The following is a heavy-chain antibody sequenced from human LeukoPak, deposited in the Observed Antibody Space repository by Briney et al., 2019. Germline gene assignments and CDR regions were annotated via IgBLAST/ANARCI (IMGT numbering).Heavy chain of an antibody. V-gene: IGHV3-66*03. CDR2: IYSCGST. CDR1: GFTVSSNY. J-gene: IGHJ4*02. CDR3: AAEYLTNN. Sequence: GGSLRLSCAASGFTVSSNYMSWIRQAPGKGLDWVSVIYSCGSTYYADSVKGRFTISRDNSKNTLYLQMNNLRAEDTAVYYCAAEYLTNNWGQGTLVTVSS. D-gene: IGHD1-1*01.